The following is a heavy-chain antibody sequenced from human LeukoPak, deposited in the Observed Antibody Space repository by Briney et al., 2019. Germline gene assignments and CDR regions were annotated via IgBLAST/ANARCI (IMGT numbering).Heavy chain of an antibody. CDR1: GFTVSSNY. J-gene: IGHJ4*02. CDR3: ARGWPSSPGY. D-gene: IGHD3-10*01. V-gene: IGHV3-53*01. Sequence: PGGSLRLSCAASGFTVSSNYMSWVRQAPGKGLEWVSVIYSGGSTYYADSVKGRFTISRDNSKNRLCLQMNSLRAEDTAVYYCARGWPSSPGYWGQGTLVTVSS. CDR2: IYSGGST.